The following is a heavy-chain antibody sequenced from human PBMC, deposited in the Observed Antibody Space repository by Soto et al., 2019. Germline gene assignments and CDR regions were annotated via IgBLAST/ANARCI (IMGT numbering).Heavy chain of an antibody. J-gene: IGHJ6*02. D-gene: IGHD3-3*01. Sequence: QVQLVQSGAEVKKPGSSVKVSCKASGGTFSTYSISWVRQAPGQGLEWMGGIIPMLGKTNYAQKFQGRVTITADEPTSTAXTXMSSLRSDDTAVYYCAKDILEWLFGSGDYYYYGMDVWGQGTTVTVSS. CDR3: AKDILEWLFGSGDYYYYGMDV. CDR1: GGTFSTYS. CDR2: IIPMLGKT. V-gene: IGHV1-69*12.